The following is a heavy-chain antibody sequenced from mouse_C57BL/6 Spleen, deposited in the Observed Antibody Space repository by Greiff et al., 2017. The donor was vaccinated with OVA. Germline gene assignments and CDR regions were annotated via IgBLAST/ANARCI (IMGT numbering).Heavy chain of an antibody. Sequence: EVQVVESGPGLVKPSQSLSLTCSVTGYSITSGYYWNWIRQFPGNKLEWMGYISYDGSNNYNPSLKNRISITRDTSKNQFFLKLNSVTTEDTATYYCARDHYDYDERYFDVWGTGTTVTVSS. V-gene: IGHV3-6*01. CDR3: ARDHYDYDERYFDV. CDR2: ISYDGSN. CDR1: GYSITSGYY. D-gene: IGHD2-4*01. J-gene: IGHJ1*03.